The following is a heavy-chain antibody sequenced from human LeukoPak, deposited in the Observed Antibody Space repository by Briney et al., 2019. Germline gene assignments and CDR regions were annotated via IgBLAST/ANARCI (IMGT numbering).Heavy chain of an antibody. CDR2: ISDSGVRT. V-gene: IGHV3-23*01. J-gene: IGHJ4*02. CDR1: GFTFSSYA. Sequence: GGSLRLSCAASGFTFSSYALSWFRQAPGKGPEWVSAISDSGVRTYYADSVKGRFTISGDNSKNTLYLQMNSLRAEDTAVYYCARVRLEGSYYFDYWGQGTLVTVSS. CDR3: ARVRLEGSYYFDY. D-gene: IGHD1-1*01.